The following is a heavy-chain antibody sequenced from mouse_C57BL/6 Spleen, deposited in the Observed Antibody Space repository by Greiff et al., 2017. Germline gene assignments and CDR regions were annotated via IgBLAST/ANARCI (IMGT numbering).Heavy chain of an antibody. D-gene: IGHD3-2*02. CDR1: GYTFTSYG. V-gene: IGHV1-81*01. J-gene: IGHJ3*01. Sequence: VQLQQSGAELARPGASVKLSCKASGYTFTSYGISWVKQRTGQGLEWIGESYPRSGNTYYNEKFKGKATLTADKSSSTAYMELRSLTSEDSAVYFCARGDSSGYFAYWGQGTLVTVSA. CDR3: ARGDSSGYFAY. CDR2: SYPRSGNT.